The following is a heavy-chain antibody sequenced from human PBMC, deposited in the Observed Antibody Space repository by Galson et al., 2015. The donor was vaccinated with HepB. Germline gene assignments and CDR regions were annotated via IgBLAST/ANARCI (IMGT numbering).Heavy chain of an antibody. Sequence: SLRLSCAASGFTVSSYYMYWVRQAPGKGLEWVSTIYSGGSLYYEESVKGRFTISRDNYNNKLYLQMNSLRAEDTAVYYCARGSPYYDFWGGYYYYFDDWGQGTLVTVSS. D-gene: IGHD3-3*01. CDR2: IYSGGSL. J-gene: IGHJ4*02. V-gene: IGHV3-53*01. CDR3: ARGSPYYDFWGGYYYYFDD. CDR1: GFTVSSYY.